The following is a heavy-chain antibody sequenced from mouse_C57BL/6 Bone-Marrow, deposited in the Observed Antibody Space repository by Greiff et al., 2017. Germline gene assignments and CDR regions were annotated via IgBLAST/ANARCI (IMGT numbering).Heavy chain of an antibody. D-gene: IGHD2-4*01. Sequence: VQLQQPGAELVKPGASVKLSCKASGYTFTSYWMQWVKQRPGQGLEWIGEIDPSDRYTNYNQKFKGKATLTVATSSSTAYMQLSSLTSEDSAVYYCARGTSYYDYDGGYYYAMDYWGQGTSVTVSS. CDR3: ARGTSYYDYDGGYYYAMDY. CDR1: GYTFTSYW. CDR2: IDPSDRYT. J-gene: IGHJ4*01. V-gene: IGHV1-50*01.